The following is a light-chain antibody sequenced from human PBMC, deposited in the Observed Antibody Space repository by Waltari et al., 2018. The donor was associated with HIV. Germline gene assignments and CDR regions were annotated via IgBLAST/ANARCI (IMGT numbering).Light chain of an antibody. Sequence: QSALTQPPSASGSPGQSVTLSCTGTNSDIGTYAYVSWYQQTPGKAPKLVISEVTKRPSGVSDRFSGSKSGNTAFLTVSGLQAEDEADYYCSSFANRDGFYVLFGGGTRLTVL. CDR2: EVT. J-gene: IGLJ2*01. V-gene: IGLV2-8*01. CDR1: NSDIGTYAY. CDR3: SSFANRDGFYVL.